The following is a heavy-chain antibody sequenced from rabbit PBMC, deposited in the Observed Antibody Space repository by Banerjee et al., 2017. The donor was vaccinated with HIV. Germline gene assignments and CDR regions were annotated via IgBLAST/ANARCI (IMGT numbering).Heavy chain of an antibody. D-gene: IGHD8-1*01. CDR3: ARDFAGNNYWTSFEL. Sequence: QQQLEESGGGLVKPEGSLTLSCTASGFSFSNKYVMCWVRQAPGKGLEWITCIYTGSSGIIYYANWAKGRFTISKTSSTTVTLQMTSLTAADTATYFCARDFAGNNYWTSFELWGPGTLVTVS. CDR2: IYTGSSGII. CDR1: GFSFSNKYV. J-gene: IGHJ4*01. V-gene: IGHV1S45*01.